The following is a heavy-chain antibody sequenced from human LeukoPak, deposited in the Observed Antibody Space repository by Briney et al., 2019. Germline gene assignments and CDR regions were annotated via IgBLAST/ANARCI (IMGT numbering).Heavy chain of an antibody. CDR2: MNPNSGNT. CDR3: ARGRKHSSGYHY. D-gene: IGHD3-22*01. Sequence: ASVEVSCKASGYTFTSYDINWVRQATGQGLEWMGWMNPNSGNTGYAQKFQGRVTMTRNTSISTAYMELSSLRSEDTAVYCCARGRKHSSGYHYWGQGTLVTVSS. J-gene: IGHJ4*02. V-gene: IGHV1-8*01. CDR1: GYTFTSYD.